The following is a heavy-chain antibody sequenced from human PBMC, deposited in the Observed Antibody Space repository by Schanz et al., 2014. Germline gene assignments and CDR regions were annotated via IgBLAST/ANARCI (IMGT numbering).Heavy chain of an antibody. CDR1: GFTFSSYG. D-gene: IGHD3-22*01. CDR3: AKDRSWDYDSSGYFDY. J-gene: IGHJ4*02. Sequence: VQLMESGGGVVQPGRSLRLSCAASGFTFSSYGMHWVRQAPGKGLEWVSALSEGGGGTHYADSVRGRFTMSRDNSKNTLYLQMNSLRAGDAAVYYCAKDRSWDYDSSGYFDYWGQGTLVTVSS. V-gene: IGHV3-NL1*01. CDR2: LSEGGGGT.